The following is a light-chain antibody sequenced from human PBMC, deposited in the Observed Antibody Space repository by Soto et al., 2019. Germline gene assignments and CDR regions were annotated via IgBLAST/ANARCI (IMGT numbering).Light chain of an antibody. CDR1: QSIDNY. CDR2: AAS. Sequence: DIQMTQSPSSLSSSLGDRATITCRASQSIDNYLAWYQLQPGKVPKLLIYAASTLQSGIPSRFSGSGSGTVFILTISRGPADVVANYFCQRYNSAPRTFGQGTKLEI. J-gene: IGKJ1*01. V-gene: IGKV1-27*01. CDR3: QRYNSAPRT.